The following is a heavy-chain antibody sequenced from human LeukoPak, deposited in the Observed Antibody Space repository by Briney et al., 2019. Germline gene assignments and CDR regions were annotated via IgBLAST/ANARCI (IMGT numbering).Heavy chain of an antibody. D-gene: IGHD6-6*01. J-gene: IGHJ5*02. CDR1: GGSISSSSYY. Sequence: SQTLSLTCPVSGGSISSSSYYWGWIRQPPGKGLEWIGSIYYSGSTYYNPSLKSRVTISVDTSKNQFSLKLSSVTAADTAVYYCARDRGYSSSYRFDPWGQGTLVTVSS. CDR2: IYYSGST. V-gene: IGHV4-39*07. CDR3: ARDRGYSSSYRFDP.